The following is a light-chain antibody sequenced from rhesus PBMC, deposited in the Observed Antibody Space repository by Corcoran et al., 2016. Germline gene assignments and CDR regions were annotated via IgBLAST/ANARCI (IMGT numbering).Light chain of an antibody. Sequence: DIQMTQSPSSLSASVGDRVTITCRASQTISSYLAWYQQQPGKVPKLLIYASSSLESGVPSRFSGSGSGTEFTLPISSLQPEDVATYYCQQHNSHPPTFGQGTKVEIK. J-gene: IGKJ1*01. CDR2: ASS. V-gene: IGKV1-44*01. CDR3: QQHNSHPPT. CDR1: QTISSY.